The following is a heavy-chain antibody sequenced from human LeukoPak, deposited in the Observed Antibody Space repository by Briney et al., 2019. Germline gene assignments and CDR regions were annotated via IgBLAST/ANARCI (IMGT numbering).Heavy chain of an antibody. D-gene: IGHD6-13*01. J-gene: IGHJ4*02. CDR3: AKDVGYSSSWYYFDY. CDR2: ISTGGGST. CDR1: GFTFSYYA. Sequence: GGSLRLSCAASGFTFSYYAMSWVRQAPGKELEWVSAISTGGGSTYYAASVEGRFTISRDNSKNTLYLQMNSLRAEDTAVYSCAKDVGYSSSWYYFDYWGQGTLVTVSS. V-gene: IGHV3-23*01.